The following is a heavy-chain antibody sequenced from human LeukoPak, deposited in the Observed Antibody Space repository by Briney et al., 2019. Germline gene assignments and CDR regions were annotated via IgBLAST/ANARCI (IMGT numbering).Heavy chain of an antibody. CDR2: IGPIGVYT. J-gene: IGHJ4*02. CDR3: ARSPPGRTNWNYYDY. Sequence: GGSLRLSCAASGFTFSDYAMHWVRQAPGKGLEFVSVIGPIGVYTYYANSVKGRFTISRDNSKSTVSLQMGSLRDEDMAVYYCARSPPGRTNWNYYDYWGRGTLVIVSS. CDR1: GFTFSDYA. D-gene: IGHD1-1*01. V-gene: IGHV3-64*01.